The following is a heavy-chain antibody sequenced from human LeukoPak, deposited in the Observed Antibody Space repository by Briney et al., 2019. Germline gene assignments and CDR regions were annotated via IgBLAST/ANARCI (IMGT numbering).Heavy chain of an antibody. D-gene: IGHD2-2*01. V-gene: IGHV4-34*01. J-gene: IGHJ4*02. Sequence: PSETLSLTCAVYGVSFSGYYWSWIRQPPGKGLEWIGEINHSGSTNYNPSLKSRVTISVDTSKNQFSLKLSSVTAADTAVYYCARGPPGGKHDIVVVPAAITVAYFDYWGQGTLVTVSS. CDR2: INHSGST. CDR1: GVSFSGYY. CDR3: ARGPPGGKHDIVVVPAAITVAYFDY.